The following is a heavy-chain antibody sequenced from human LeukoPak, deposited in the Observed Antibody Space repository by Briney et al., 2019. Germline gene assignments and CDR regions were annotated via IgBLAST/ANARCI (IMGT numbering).Heavy chain of an antibody. V-gene: IGHV3-23*01. CDR3: AKFSWEQLTRGYFDY. CDR2: ISGSGGST. Sequence: HPGGSLRLSCAASGFTFSSYAMNWVRQAPGKGLEWVSAISGSGGSTYYADSVKGRFTISRDNSKNTLYLQMNSLRAEDTAVYYCAKFSWEQLTRGYFDYWGQGTLVTVSS. J-gene: IGHJ4*02. D-gene: IGHD6-13*01. CDR1: GFTFSSYA.